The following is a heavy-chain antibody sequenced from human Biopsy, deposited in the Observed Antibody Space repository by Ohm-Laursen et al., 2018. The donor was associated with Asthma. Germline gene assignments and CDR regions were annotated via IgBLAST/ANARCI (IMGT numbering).Heavy chain of an antibody. J-gene: IGHJ4*02. CDR2: HDHEEGGT. V-gene: IGHV1-24*01. CDR3: ASDFPKDYVRYNFQF. D-gene: IGHD4-17*01. CDR1: GYSLTDLS. Sequence: DSVKVSCKISGYSLTDLSMHWVRQAPGQGLEWMGGHDHEEGGTVNARRFQGRVTMTEGTSTDTAYMELSSLSSDDTAVYYCASDFPKDYVRYNFQFWGQGTLVTVSS.